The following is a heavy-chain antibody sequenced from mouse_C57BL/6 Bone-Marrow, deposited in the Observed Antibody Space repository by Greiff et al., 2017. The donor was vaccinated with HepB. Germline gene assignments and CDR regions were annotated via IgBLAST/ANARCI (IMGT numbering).Heavy chain of an antibody. CDR2: IDPENGDT. CDR1: GFTIKDDY. D-gene: IGHD1-1*01. V-gene: IGHV14-4*01. J-gene: IGHJ2*01. Sequence: EVQLQQSGAELVRPGASVKLSCTASGFTIKDDYMHWVKQRPEQGLEWIGWIDPENGDTEYASKFQGKATITADTSSNTAYLQLSSLTSEDTAVYYCTTSITTDFFDYWGQGTTLTVSS. CDR3: TTSITTDFFDY.